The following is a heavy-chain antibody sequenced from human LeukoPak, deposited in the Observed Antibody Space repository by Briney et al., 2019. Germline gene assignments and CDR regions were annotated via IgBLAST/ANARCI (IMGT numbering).Heavy chain of an antibody. V-gene: IGHV5-51*01. CDR1: GYRFTNYW. CDR2: IYPGDSET. J-gene: IGHJ4*02. CDR3: ARHETGPYFDY. Sequence: GESLKISCKGSGYRFTNYWIGWVRQMPGKGLEWMRIIYPGDSETRYSPSFQGQVTISADKSISTAYLQWSSLKASDTAMYYCARHETGPYFDYWGQGTLVTVSS. D-gene: IGHD1-1*01.